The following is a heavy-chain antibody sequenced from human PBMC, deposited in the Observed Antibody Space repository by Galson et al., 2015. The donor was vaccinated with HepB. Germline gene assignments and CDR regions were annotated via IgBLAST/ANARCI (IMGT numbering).Heavy chain of an antibody. CDR2: IKQDGSEK. D-gene: IGHD1-1*01. CDR1: GFDFDSYW. Sequence: SLRLSCAASGFDFDSYWMTWVRQAPGKGLEWVANIKQDGSEKHYVDSVKGRFTISRDNAKNSLYLQMNSLRAEDTAVYYCAREGSINLPHMDVWGKGTTVAVSS. J-gene: IGHJ6*03. V-gene: IGHV3-7*03. CDR3: AREGSINLPHMDV.